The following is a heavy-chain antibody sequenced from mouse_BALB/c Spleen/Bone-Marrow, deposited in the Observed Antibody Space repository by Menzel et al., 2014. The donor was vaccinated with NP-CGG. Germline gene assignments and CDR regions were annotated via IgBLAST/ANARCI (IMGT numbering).Heavy chain of an antibody. J-gene: IGHJ2*01. CDR2: INSNGGST. V-gene: IGHV5-6-2*01. Sequence: EVKVVESGGGLVKLGGSLKLSCAASGFTFSSYYMSWVRQTPEKSLELVAAINSNGGSTYYPDTVKGRFTISRDNAKNTLYLQMSSLKSEDTALYYCARHGGYGNYFDYWGQGTTLTVSS. CDR1: GFTFSSYY. D-gene: IGHD2-10*02. CDR3: ARHGGYGNYFDY.